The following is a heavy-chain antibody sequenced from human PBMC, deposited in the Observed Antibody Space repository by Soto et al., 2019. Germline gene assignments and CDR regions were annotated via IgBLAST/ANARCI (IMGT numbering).Heavy chain of an antibody. CDR1: GYTFTSYG. J-gene: IGHJ4*02. V-gene: IGHV1-18*01. CDR3: ARTKYSSGPGYYFDY. Sequence: ASVKVSCKASGYTFTSYGISWVRQAPGQGLEWMGWISAYNGNTNYAQKLQGRVTMTTDTSTSTAYMEQRSLRTDDTSVYYCARTKYSSGPGYYFDYWGQGTLVTVSS. CDR2: ISAYNGNT. D-gene: IGHD6-19*01.